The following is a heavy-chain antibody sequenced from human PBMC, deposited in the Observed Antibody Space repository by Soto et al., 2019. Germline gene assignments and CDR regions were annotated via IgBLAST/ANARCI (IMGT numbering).Heavy chain of an antibody. V-gene: IGHV3-21*01. Sequence: PGGSLILSCAASGFTFSIYSRNWVRQAPGKGLEWVSSISSSSSYIYYADSVKGRFTISRDNAKNSLYLQMNSLRAEDTAVYSCARDLIAADGTGAFDIWGHGTMVPVSS. CDR2: ISSSSSYI. CDR3: ARDLIAADGTGAFDI. CDR1: GFTFSIYS. J-gene: IGHJ3*02. D-gene: IGHD6-13*01.